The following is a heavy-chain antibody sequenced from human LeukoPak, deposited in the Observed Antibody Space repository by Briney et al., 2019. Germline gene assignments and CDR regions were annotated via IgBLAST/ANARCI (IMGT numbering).Heavy chain of an antibody. Sequence: ASVKVSCKASGYTFTGYGINWVRQAPGQGLEWMGWISVYNGYTGYAQKFQGRVTMTTDTSTRTTYMELRGLKSDDTAVYYCARDSGWELKQYYFDHWGQGTLVTVSS. V-gene: IGHV1-18*01. CDR1: GYTFTGYG. CDR2: ISVYNGYT. CDR3: ARDSGWELKQYYFDH. D-gene: IGHD1-26*01. J-gene: IGHJ4*02.